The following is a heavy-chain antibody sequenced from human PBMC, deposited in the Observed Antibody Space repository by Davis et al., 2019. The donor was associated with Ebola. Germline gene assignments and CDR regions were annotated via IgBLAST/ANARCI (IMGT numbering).Heavy chain of an antibody. D-gene: IGHD5-24*01. Sequence: MPAGSLSLTCAVSGGSISSSNWCSWVRQPPGKGLEWIGEIYHSGSTNYNPPLKSRVTTSVDKSKNQFSLKLSSVTAADTAVYYCARDRRWLQVGYFDYWGQGTLVTVSS. J-gene: IGHJ4*02. CDR3: ARDRRWLQVGYFDY. CDR2: IYHSGST. V-gene: IGHV4-4*02. CDR1: GGSISSSNW.